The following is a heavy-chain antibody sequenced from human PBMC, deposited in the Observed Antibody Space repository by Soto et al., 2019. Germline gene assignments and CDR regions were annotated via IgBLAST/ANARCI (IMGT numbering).Heavy chain of an antibody. CDR1: GFTFSTYA. Sequence: EVQLLESGGGLVQPGGSLRLSCAASGFTFSTYAMNWVRQAQGNGLEWVSAISGSGGSIHYADSVKGRFTISRDNSKNTLYRQMNSLRDADTAVYHCVKGYWKGDVWGQGTTVTVSS. CDR3: VKGYWKGDV. J-gene: IGHJ6*02. D-gene: IGHD1-1*01. CDR2: ISGSGGSI. V-gene: IGHV3-23*01.